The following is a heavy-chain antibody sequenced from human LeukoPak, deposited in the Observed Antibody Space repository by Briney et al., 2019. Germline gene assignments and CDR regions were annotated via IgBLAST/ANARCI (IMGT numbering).Heavy chain of an antibody. V-gene: IGHV1-2*02. D-gene: IGHD3-3*01. Sequence: ASVKVSCKASGYTFTGYYMHWVRQAPGQGLEWMGWINPNSGGTNYAQKFQGRVTMTRDTSISTAYMELSRLRSDDTAVYYCARDGNYDFWSGYYRMDVWGKGTTVTVSS. CDR3: ARDGNYDFWSGYYRMDV. J-gene: IGHJ6*04. CDR2: INPNSGGT. CDR1: GYTFTGYY.